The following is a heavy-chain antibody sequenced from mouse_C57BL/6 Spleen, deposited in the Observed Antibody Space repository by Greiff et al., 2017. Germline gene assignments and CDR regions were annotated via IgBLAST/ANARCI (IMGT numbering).Heavy chain of an antibody. CDR1: GYTFTSYW. CDR2: IDPSDSYT. V-gene: IGHV1-69*01. Sequence: VQLQQSGAELVMPGASVKLSCKASGYTFTSYWMHWVKQRPGQGLEWIGEIDPSDSYTNYNQKFKGKSTLTVDKSSSTAYMQLSSLTSEDSAVYYCALPGTLDYWGQGTTLTVSS. D-gene: IGHD4-1*01. CDR3: ALPGTLDY. J-gene: IGHJ2*01.